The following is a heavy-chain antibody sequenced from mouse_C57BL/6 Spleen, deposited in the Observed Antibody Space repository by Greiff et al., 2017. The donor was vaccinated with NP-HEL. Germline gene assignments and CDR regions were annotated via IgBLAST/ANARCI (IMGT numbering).Heavy chain of an antibody. J-gene: IGHJ4*01. D-gene: IGHD1-1*01. V-gene: IGHV5-17*01. CDR1: GFTFSDYG. CDR3: GGRGSRYAMDY. CDR2: ISSGSSTI. Sequence: EVKLVESGGGLVKPGGSLKLSCAASGFTFSDYGMHWVRQAPEKGLEWVAYISSGSSTIYYADTVKGRFTISRDNAKNTLFLQMTSLRSEDTAMYYFGGRGSRYAMDYWGQGTSVTVSS.